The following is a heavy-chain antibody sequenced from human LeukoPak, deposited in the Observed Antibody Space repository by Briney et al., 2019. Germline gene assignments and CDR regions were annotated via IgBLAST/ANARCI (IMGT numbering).Heavy chain of an antibody. V-gene: IGHV3-30-3*01. CDR1: GFTFSDYS. CDR3: ARAGGDSGYDLDY. D-gene: IGHD5-12*01. Sequence: PGGSLRLSCAASGFTFSDYSMHWVRQAPGKGLEWVAVMSYDGNNKYYADSVKGRFTISRDNSKNTLYLQMNSLTTEDTALYYCARAGGDSGYDLDYWDQGTLVTVSS. J-gene: IGHJ4*02. CDR2: MSYDGNNK.